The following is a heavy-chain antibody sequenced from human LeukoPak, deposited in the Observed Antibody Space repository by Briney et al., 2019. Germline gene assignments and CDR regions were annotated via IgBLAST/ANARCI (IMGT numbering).Heavy chain of an antibody. CDR2: ISSSSSYI. CDR3: ARDFRDFWSGYWVANRYYFDY. V-gene: IGHV3-21*01. J-gene: IGHJ4*02. Sequence: PGGSLRLSCAASGFTFSSYSMNWVRQAPGKGLEWVSSISSSSSYIYYADSVKGRFTISRDNAKNSLYLQMNSLRAEDTAVYYCARDFRDFWSGYWVANRYYFDYWGQGTLVTVSS. CDR1: GFTFSSYS. D-gene: IGHD3-3*01.